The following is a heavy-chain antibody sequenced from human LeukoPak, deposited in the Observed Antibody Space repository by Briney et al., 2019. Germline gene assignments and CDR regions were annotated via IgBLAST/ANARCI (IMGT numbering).Heavy chain of an antibody. CDR1: GGSFSGYY. D-gene: IGHD3-22*01. J-gene: IGHJ4*02. V-gene: IGHV4-34*01. Sequence: PSETLSLTCAVYGGSFSGYYWSWIRQPPGKGLEWIGEINHSGSTNYNPSLKSRVTISVDTSKNQFSLKLSSVTAADTAVYYCARGLRYYDSSGYDGLFDYWGQGTLVTVSS. CDR3: ARGLRYYDSSGYDGLFDY. CDR2: INHSGST.